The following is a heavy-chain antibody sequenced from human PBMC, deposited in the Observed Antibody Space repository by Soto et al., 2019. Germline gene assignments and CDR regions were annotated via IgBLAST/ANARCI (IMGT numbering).Heavy chain of an antibody. D-gene: IGHD1-20*01. CDR3: AEEALYNWKNLDY. Sequence: QVQLVESGGGVVQPGRSLRLSCAASGFTFSSYGMHWVRQAPGKGLEWVAVISYDGSNKYYADSVKGRFTISRDNSKNTLYLQMNSLRAEDTAVYYCAEEALYNWKNLDYWGQGTLVTVSS. CDR2: ISYDGSNK. J-gene: IGHJ4*02. CDR1: GFTFSSYG. V-gene: IGHV3-30*18.